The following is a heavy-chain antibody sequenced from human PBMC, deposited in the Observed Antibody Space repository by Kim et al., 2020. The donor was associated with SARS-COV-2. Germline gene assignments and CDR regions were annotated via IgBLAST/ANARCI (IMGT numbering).Heavy chain of an antibody. V-gene: IGHV1-3*01. CDR2: IIGGNGNT. Sequence: ASVKVSCKASGYTFSNYAIHWVRQAPGQRLECMGWIIGGNGNTYYSPMFQGRVTFTRDTSATTAYMELSSLRSEDTAVYYCARGGGPGLGYWGQGTLVTVSS. CDR1: GYTFSNYA. CDR3: ARGGGPGLGY. J-gene: IGHJ4*02. D-gene: IGHD2-15*01.